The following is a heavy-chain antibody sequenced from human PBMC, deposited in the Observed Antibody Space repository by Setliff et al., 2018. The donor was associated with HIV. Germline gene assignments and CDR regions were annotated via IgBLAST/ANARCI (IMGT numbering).Heavy chain of an antibody. D-gene: IGHD1-26*01. J-gene: IGHJ3*02. CDR3: ARDSGQGGTFDI. CDR1: GFSFSNYH. V-gene: IGHV3-48*01. CDR2: INVVSSRI. Sequence: PGGSLRLSCEVSGFSFSNYHMSWVRQAPGKGLEWIAYINVVSSRIYYGDAVRGRFTISRDNAKNSVFLQMNNLRADDTAIYYCARDSGQGGTFDIWGQGAMVTVS.